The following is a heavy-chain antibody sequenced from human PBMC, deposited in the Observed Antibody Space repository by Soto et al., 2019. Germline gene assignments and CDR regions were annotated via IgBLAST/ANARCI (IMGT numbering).Heavy chain of an antibody. V-gene: IGHV1-2*02. CDR1: GDTFTGYY. CDR3: ARAPFASGSGWYDY. D-gene: IGHD6-19*01. Sequence: GASVKVCCKASGDTFTGYYMHWVRHAPGQGLEWMGWINPNSGGTNYAQKFQGRVTMTRDTSTNSIYMELSSLKSEDMAVYYCARAPFASGSGWYDYWGQGTLVTVSS. J-gene: IGHJ4*02. CDR2: INPNSGGT.